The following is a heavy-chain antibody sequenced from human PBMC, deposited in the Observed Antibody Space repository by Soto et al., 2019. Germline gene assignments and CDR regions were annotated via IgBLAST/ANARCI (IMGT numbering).Heavy chain of an antibody. V-gene: IGHV4-59*08. J-gene: IGHJ4*02. CDR1: GGSISDYY. CDR3: ARQAID. CDR2: VYYSGST. Sequence: SETLSLTCTVSGGSISDYYWSWFRKAPGKGLDWIGYVYYSGSTNYNPSLQSRVTISVDTSKNQFSLKLRYVTAADTAVYYCARQAIDWGQGTLVTVSS.